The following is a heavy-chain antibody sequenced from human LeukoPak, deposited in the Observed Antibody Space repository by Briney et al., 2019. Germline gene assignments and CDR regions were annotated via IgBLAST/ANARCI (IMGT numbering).Heavy chain of an antibody. V-gene: IGHV3-48*03. CDR2: ISSGGSAI. CDR1: GFIFSSSE. CDR3: ARDGGPTWIFDY. D-gene: IGHD5-12*01. J-gene: IGHJ4*02. Sequence: SGGSLRLSCAASGFIFSSSEMNWVRQAPGKGLEWVSYISSGGSAIYYADSVRGRFTISRDNAKNSLYLQMNSLRAEDTAVYYCARDGGPTWIFDYWGQGTPVTVPS.